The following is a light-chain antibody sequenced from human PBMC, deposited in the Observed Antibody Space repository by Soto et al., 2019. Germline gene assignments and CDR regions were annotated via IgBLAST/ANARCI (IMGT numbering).Light chain of an antibody. V-gene: IGLV2-23*01. CDR2: EGN. CDR3: CSYAYSTTPWV. CDR1: SSDVGTYNL. Sequence: QSVLTQPASVSGSPGQSITVSCTGTSSDVGTYNLVSWYQQHPGKAPKLMIYEGNKRPSGVSNRFSGSKSGNTASLTISGLQADDEADYYCCSYAYSTTPWVFGGGTKLTVL. J-gene: IGLJ3*02.